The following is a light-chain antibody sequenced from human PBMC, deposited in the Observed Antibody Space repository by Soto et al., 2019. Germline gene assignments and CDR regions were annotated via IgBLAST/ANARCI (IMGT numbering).Light chain of an antibody. V-gene: IGLV2-14*01. CDR2: AVT. CDR3: SSYTSSSTL. Sequence: QSVLTQPASVSGSPGQSIAISCTGTSSDVGGYNYVSWYQQHPGKAPKLMIYAVTDRPSGVSIRFSGSKSGNTASLTISGLQAEDEADYYCSSYTSSSTLFGTGTKVTVL. J-gene: IGLJ1*01. CDR1: SSDVGGYNY.